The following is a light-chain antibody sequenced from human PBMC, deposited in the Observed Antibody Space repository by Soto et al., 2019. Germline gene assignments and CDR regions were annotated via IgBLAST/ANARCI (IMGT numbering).Light chain of an antibody. CDR2: EVR. Sequence: QSALTQPASVSGSPGQSITISCTGTSSDIGGYNFVSWYQQHPGKAPKLMIYEVRNRPSGVSSRFSGSKSGNTASLSISGLQAEDEADYYRSSYTMDSTLVFGGGTKLTVL. J-gene: IGLJ3*02. CDR3: SSYTMDSTLV. CDR1: SSDIGGYNF. V-gene: IGLV2-14*03.